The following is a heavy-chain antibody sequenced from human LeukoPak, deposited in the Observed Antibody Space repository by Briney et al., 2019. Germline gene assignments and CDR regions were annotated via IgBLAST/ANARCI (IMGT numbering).Heavy chain of an antibody. J-gene: IGHJ4*02. Sequence: SETLSLTCTVSGGSISSFYWSWIRQPPGKGLEWIGYIYYSGSTNYNPSLKSRVSISIDTSKKQFSLKLSSVTAEDTAVYYCARDFSFGVAGYWGQGTLVTVSS. V-gene: IGHV4-59*01. CDR3: ARDFSFGVAGY. CDR2: IYYSGST. D-gene: IGHD3-3*01. CDR1: GGSISSFY.